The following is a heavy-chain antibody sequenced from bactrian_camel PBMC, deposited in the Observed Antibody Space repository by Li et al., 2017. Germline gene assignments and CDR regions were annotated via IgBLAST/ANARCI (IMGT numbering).Heavy chain of an antibody. CDR2: INTDGGST. V-gene: IGHV3S40*01. J-gene: IGHJ4*01. CDR1: GCTYSNCS. D-gene: IGHD5*01. Sequence: VQLVESGGGLVQSGGSLRLSCAAFGCTYSNCSMGWYRQAPGKGLEWVSAINTDGGSTYYADSVKGRFTISRDNGKNTVYLQMNALKPEDTAVYYCVDDLDCTLGGQGTQVTVS.